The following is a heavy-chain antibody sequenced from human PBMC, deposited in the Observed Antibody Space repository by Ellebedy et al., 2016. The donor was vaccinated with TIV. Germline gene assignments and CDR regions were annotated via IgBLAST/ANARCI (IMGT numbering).Heavy chain of an antibody. CDR2: IYYSGST. CDR1: GRSIRSGGYY. CDR3: ARGPRPGSQDAMDV. V-gene: IGHV4-31*01. J-gene: IGHJ6*02. D-gene: IGHD3-10*01. Sequence: MPSETLSLTCTVSGRSIRSGGYYWSWIRQHPGKGLEWIGNIYYSGSTYYNPSLKSPLTISVDRSKNQFSLKLSSVIAADTAVYNCARGPRPGSQDAMDVWGQGTTVTVSS.